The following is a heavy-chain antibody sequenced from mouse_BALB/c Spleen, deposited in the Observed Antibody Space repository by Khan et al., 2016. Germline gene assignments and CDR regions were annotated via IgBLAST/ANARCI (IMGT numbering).Heavy chain of an antibody. D-gene: IGHD1-1*01. Sequence: EVALVESGGGLVQPGGSLKLSCAASGFTFSSYVMSWVRQTPDKRLEWVATINSNGGSTYYADSVKGRFTIFGDNAKNTVYLQMSSLKSEDTAVYYCARTVTTVVPAMDYWGQGTSVTVSS. V-gene: IGHV5-6-3*01. CDR1: GFTFSSYV. CDR2: INSNGGST. CDR3: ARTVTTVVPAMDY. J-gene: IGHJ4*01.